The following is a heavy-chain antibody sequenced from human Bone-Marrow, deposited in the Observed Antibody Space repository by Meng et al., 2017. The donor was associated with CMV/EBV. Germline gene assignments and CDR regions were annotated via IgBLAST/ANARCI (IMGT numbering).Heavy chain of an antibody. V-gene: IGHV3-48*04. CDR3: ARKDFWSGYH. D-gene: IGHD3-3*01. J-gene: IGHJ5*02. CDR2: ISSSSSTI. CDR1: GFTFSNAW. Sequence: GESLKISCAASGFTFSNAWMSWVRQAPGKGLEWVSYISSSSSTIYYADSVKGRFTISRDNAKNSLYLQMNSLRAEDTAVYYCARKDFWSGYHWGQGNLVTVSS.